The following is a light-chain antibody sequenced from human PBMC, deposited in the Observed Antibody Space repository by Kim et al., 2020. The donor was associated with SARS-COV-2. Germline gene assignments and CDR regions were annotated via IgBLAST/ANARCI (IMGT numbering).Light chain of an antibody. CDR3: QQRSRWPPT. V-gene: IGKV3-11*01. Sequence: EIVLTQSPATLSLSPGERATLSCRASQSVNSYLAWYQQRPGQAPRILIYDASNRVTGIPARFSGSGSGTDFTLTISSLEPEDFAVYYCQQRSRWPPTFGQGTKVDIK. CDR2: DAS. CDR1: QSVNSY. J-gene: IGKJ1*01.